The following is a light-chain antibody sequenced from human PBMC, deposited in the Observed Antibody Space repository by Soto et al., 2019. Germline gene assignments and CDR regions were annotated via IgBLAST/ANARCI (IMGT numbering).Light chain of an antibody. Sequence: EIQMTESESSLSASVRGRFTITCRSSQGISTYLNWYQQKPGKAPKLLIYAASSLQSGVPSRFSGSESETDFTLTISSLQPEDFANYSCQQSYSTTWTFGQGTKVDIK. CDR2: AAS. V-gene: IGKV1-39*01. J-gene: IGKJ1*01. CDR3: QQSYSTTWT. CDR1: QGISTY.